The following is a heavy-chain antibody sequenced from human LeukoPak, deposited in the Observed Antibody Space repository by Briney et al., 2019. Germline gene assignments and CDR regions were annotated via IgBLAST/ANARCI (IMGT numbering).Heavy chain of an antibody. CDR3: ARGGEVGATDY. CDR1: GFTFSSYS. J-gene: IGHJ4*02. D-gene: IGHD1-26*01. Sequence: PGGSLRLSCAASGFTFSSYSMNWVRQAPGKGLEYVSAISSNGGNTYYTNSVEGRFTVSRANSRNTLYLQMGSLRAEDTAVYYCARGGEVGATDYWGQGTLVTVSS. V-gene: IGHV3-64*01. CDR2: ISSNGGNT.